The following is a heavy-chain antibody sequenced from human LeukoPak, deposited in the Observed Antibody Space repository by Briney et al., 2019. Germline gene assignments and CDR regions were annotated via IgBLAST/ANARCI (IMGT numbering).Heavy chain of an antibody. CDR3: ARVNWNYPPDWFDP. D-gene: IGHD1-7*01. CDR2: INPNSGGT. V-gene: IGHV1-2*02. J-gene: IGHJ5*02. Sequence: ASLKVSCTASGYTFTGYYMHWVRQAPGPGLEWMGWINPNSGGTNYAQKFQSRVTITRDTSISTAYMELSRLRSDDTAVYYCARVNWNYPPDWFDPWGQGTLVTVSS. CDR1: GYTFTGYY.